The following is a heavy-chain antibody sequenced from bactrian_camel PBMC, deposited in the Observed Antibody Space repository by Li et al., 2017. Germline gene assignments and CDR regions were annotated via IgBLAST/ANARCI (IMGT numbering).Heavy chain of an antibody. CDR3: ASDYTGSSWYRGLEKELAAADFGL. J-gene: IGHJ6*01. D-gene: IGHD6*01. CDR2: IYSGRAVT. CDR1: GYDYSNNNC. V-gene: IGHV3S54*01. Sequence: HVQLVESGGDSVQAGGSLRLSCAYSGYDYSNNNCMAWFRQAPGKEREGVATIYSGRAVTVYADSVKGRFTISQDTAKNTTVYLQMDSLKPEDSGMYYCASDYTGSSWYRGLEKELAAADFGLWGRGTQVTVS.